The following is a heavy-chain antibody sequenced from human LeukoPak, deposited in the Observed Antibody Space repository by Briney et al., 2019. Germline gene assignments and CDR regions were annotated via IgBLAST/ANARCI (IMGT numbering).Heavy chain of an antibody. CDR3: ANTYYAFWSGSF. V-gene: IGHV3-30*18. CDR2: ISYDESKR. Sequence: GGSLRLSCAASGFTFSTYGMHWVRQAPGKGLEWVTVISYDESKRYYADSVKGRFTISRDNSRNTVYLQMNSLRAEDTAVYYCANTYYAFWSGSFWGQGTLVTVSP. J-gene: IGHJ4*02. CDR1: GFTFSTYG. D-gene: IGHD3-3*01.